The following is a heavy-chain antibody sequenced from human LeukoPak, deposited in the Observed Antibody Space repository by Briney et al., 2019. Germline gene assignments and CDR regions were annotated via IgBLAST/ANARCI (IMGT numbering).Heavy chain of an antibody. Sequence: PSETLSLTCTVSGGSISSSSYYWSWIRQPPGKGLEWIGYIYYSGSTNYNPSLKSRVTISVDTSKNQFSLKLSSVTAADTAVYYCARGTTVKYNWFDPWGQGTLVTVSS. J-gene: IGHJ5*02. V-gene: IGHV4-61*01. CDR3: ARGTTVKYNWFDP. CDR2: IYYSGST. D-gene: IGHD4-17*01. CDR1: GGSISSSSYY.